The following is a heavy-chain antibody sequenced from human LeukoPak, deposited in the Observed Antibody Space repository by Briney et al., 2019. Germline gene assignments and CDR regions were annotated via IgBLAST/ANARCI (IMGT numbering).Heavy chain of an antibody. CDR1: GYTFTGYY. CDR3: ARDTKKRTFFVLGCPTCYVFDI. CDR2: INPNSDGT. D-gene: IGHD3-3*01. V-gene: IGHV1-2*02. J-gene: IGHJ3*02. Sequence: GASVKVFCKASGYTFTGYYMHCVRQVPGQGREWMGWINPNSDGTIYAQKFQDRVTMTRDTSISTAYMDLSRLRSDDTAVYYCARDTKKRTFFVLGCPTCYVFDIWGQGTMVAVSS.